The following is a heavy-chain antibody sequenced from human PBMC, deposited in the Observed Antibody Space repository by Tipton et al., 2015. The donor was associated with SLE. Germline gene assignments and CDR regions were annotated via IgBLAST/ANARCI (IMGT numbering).Heavy chain of an antibody. Sequence: SLRLSCAASGFTFSDYYMSWIRQAPGKGLEWVSYISSSSSYTNYADSVKGRFTISRDNAKNSLYLQMNSLRAEDTAVYYCAKDFEYSSSSGDYWGQGTLVTVSS. J-gene: IGHJ4*02. CDR2: ISSSSSYT. D-gene: IGHD6-6*01. V-gene: IGHV3-11*06. CDR1: GFTFSDYY. CDR3: AKDFEYSSSSGDY.